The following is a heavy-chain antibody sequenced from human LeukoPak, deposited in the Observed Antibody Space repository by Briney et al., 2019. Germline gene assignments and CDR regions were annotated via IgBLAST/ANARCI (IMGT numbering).Heavy chain of an antibody. Sequence: SETLSLTCTVSGGSISSYYWSWIRQPPGKGLEWIGYIHYSGSTNYNPSLKSRVTISVDTSKNQFSLKLSSVTAADTAVYYCARHPPYYYYGMDVWGQGTTVTVSS. CDR3: ARHPPYYYYGMDV. CDR1: GGSISSYY. V-gene: IGHV4-59*08. CDR2: IHYSGST. J-gene: IGHJ6*02.